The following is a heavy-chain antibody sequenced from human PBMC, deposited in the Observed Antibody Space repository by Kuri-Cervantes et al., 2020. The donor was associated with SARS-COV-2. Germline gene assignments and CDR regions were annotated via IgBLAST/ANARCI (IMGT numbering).Heavy chain of an antibody. V-gene: IGHV4-34*01. D-gene: IGHD3-3*01. CDR1: GGSSSGYY. J-gene: IGHJ4*02. CDR3: ARGPGCGPSFGVVIIRGCYFDY. CDR2: INHSGST. Sequence: GSLRLSCAVYGGSSSGYYWSWIRQPPGKGLEWIGEINHSGSTNYNPSLKSRVTISVDTSKNQFSLKLSSVTAADTAVYYCARGPGCGPSFGVVIIRGCYFDYWGQGTLVTVSS.